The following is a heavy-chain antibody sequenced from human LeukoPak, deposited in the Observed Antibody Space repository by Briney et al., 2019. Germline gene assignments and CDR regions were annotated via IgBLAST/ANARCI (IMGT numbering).Heavy chain of an antibody. J-gene: IGHJ4*02. Sequence: GGSLRLSCAASGFTFSNAWMSWVRQIPGKGLEWVGRITRKTDGGTAYYAAPVKGRFTISRDDSTNTLYLQMISLKTEETAVYYCTTELFGGPNNWGRGTLVTVSS. V-gene: IGHV3-15*01. D-gene: IGHD3-10*02. CDR3: TTELFGGPNN. CDR2: ITRKTDGGTA. CDR1: GFTFSNAW.